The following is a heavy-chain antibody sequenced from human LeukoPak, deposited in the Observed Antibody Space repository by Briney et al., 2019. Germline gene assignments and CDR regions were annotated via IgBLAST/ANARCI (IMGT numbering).Heavy chain of an antibody. Sequence: GGSLRLSCAASGFTFSYYWMHWVRQAPGKGLEWVAVIWYDGSNKYYADSVKGRFTISRDNSKKTLYLQMNSLRDEDTAVYYCARDGSGGDWGHYWGQGTLVTVSS. J-gene: IGHJ4*02. CDR3: ARDGSGGDWGHY. CDR1: GFTFSYYW. D-gene: IGHD2-21*02. CDR2: IWYDGSNK. V-gene: IGHV3-33*08.